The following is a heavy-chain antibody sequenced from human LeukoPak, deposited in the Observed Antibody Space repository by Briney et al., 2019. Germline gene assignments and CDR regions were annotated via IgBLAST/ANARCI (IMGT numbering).Heavy chain of an antibody. V-gene: IGHV3-64D*09. CDR3: VKTLSSGYYFGN. J-gene: IGHJ4*02. CDR2: VTHDVGST. Sequence: GGSLRLSCSASGFTFSGFAMHWVRQAPGKGLEYVSTVTHDVGSTYYADSVKGRFTISRDNSKNTLYLQMSSLRPEDTAVDYCVKTLSSGYYFGNWGQGTLVSVSS. CDR1: GFTFSGFA. D-gene: IGHD3-22*01.